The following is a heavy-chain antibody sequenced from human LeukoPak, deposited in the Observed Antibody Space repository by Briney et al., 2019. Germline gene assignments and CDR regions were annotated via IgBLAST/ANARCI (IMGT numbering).Heavy chain of an antibody. CDR1: GFIFDDYR. V-gene: IGHV3-43*02. D-gene: IGHD3-22*01. CDR3: AKDIYSSQWAREQY. J-gene: IGHJ4*02. CDR2: INGDGGST. Sequence: PGGSLTLSCAASGFIFDDYRMHWLRQAPGKGLEWWSHINGDGGSTDYADSVKGRFTISRDNSKNSLYLQMNSLRTEDTALYYGAKDIYSSQWAREQYWGQGTLVTLSS.